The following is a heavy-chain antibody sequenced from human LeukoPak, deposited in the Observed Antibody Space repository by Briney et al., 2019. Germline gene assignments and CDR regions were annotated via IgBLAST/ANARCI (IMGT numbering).Heavy chain of an antibody. CDR3: ARVQGLDILTGYYKSDAFDI. V-gene: IGHV3-48*03. D-gene: IGHD3-9*01. Sequence: PGRSLRLSCAASGFTFSSYDMNWVRQAPGKGLEWVSYISSSGSTIYYADSVKGRFTISRDNAKNSLYLQMNSLRAEDTAVYYCARVQGLDILTGYYKSDAFDIWGQGTMVTVSS. CDR2: ISSSGSTI. CDR1: GFTFSSYD. J-gene: IGHJ3*02.